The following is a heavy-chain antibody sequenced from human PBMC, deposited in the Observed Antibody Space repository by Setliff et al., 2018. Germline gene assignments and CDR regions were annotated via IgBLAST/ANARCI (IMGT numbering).Heavy chain of an antibody. Sequence: TLSLTCTVSGGSISSYYWSWIRQPPGKGLEWIGYVYYSGSANYNPSLKSRVTMSIDTSKNQFSLKLNSVTAADMAVYYCAREQWLDPPGYYYMDVWAKGTTVTVSS. CDR3: AREQWLDPPGYYYMDV. CDR1: GGSISSYY. D-gene: IGHD6-19*01. V-gene: IGHV4-59*12. CDR2: VYYSGSA. J-gene: IGHJ6*03.